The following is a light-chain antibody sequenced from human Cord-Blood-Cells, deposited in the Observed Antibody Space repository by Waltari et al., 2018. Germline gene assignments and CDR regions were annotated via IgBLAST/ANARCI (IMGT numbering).Light chain of an antibody. J-gene: IGLJ1*01. Sequence: QSALIQPASVPGSPGQSIPIPCTGTSSDVGGYKYVSGYQQHPGKAPKLTIYDVSNRPSGVSNRFSGSKSGNTASLTISGLQAEDEADYYCSSYTSSSTLVFGTGTKVTVL. CDR3: SSYTSSSTLV. CDR2: DVS. CDR1: SSDVGGYKY. V-gene: IGLV2-14*01.